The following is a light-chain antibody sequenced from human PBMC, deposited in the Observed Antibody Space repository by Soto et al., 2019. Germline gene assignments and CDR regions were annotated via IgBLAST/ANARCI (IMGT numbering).Light chain of an antibody. V-gene: IGKV3-20*01. CDR2: GAS. CDR3: QQYGSSSYS. CDR1: QSVSSSY. J-gene: IGKJ2*01. Sequence: EIVLTQSPGTLSLSPGERATLSCRASQSVSSSYLAWYQQKPGQAPRLLIYGASSRATGIPDRFSGSGSGTDFTLTIRRLRPEDFAVYYCQQYGSSSYSLGQGTKLVI.